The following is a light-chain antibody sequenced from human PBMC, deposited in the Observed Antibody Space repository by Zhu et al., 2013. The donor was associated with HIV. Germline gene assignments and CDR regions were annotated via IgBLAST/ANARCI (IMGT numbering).Light chain of an antibody. CDR3: QAWDSSTVV. CDR1: NIGSKS. CDR2: QDT. J-gene: IGLJ2*01. V-gene: IGLV3-21*01. Sequence: SYELTQPPSVSVAPGRTARITCGGTNIGSKSVHWYQQKPGQSPVLVISQDTKRPSGIPERFSGSNSGNTATLTISGTQAMDEADYYCQAWDSSTVVFGGGTKLTVL.